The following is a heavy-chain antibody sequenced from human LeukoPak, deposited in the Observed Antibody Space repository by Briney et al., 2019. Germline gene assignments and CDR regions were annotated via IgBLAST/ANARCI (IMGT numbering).Heavy chain of an antibody. CDR2: IYYSGST. D-gene: IGHD4-23*01. CDR1: GGSISSGDYY. V-gene: IGHV4-39*01. J-gene: IGHJ4*02. Sequence: SETLSLTCTVSGGSISSGDYYWRWLRQPPGKGPEWIGSIYYSGSTYYNPSLKSRVTISVDTSKNQFSLKLSSVTAADTAVYYCARRSTVVTVDYWGQGTLVTVSS. CDR3: ARRSTVVTVDY.